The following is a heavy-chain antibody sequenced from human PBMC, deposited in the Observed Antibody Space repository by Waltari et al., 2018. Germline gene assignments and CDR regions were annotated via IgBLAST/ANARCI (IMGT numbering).Heavy chain of an antibody. CDR2: IIPIFGTA. CDR3: ARGATVTTMYYFDY. J-gene: IGHJ4*02. D-gene: IGHD4-17*01. CDR1: GGTFSSYA. V-gene: IGHV1-69*14. Sequence: QVQLVQSGAEVKKPGSSVKVSCKASGGTFSSYAISWVRQAPGQGLEWMGGIIPIFGTANYAQKCQGRVTITADKSTSTAYMELSSLRSEDTAVYYCARGATVTTMYYFDYWGQGTLVTVSS.